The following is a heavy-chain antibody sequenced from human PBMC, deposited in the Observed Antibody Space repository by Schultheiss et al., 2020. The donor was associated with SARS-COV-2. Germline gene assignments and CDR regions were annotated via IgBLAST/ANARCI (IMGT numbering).Heavy chain of an antibody. V-gene: IGHV1-69*06. D-gene: IGHD2-15*01. J-gene: IGHJ4*02. CDR2: IIPIFGTA. Sequence: GGSLRLSCKASGGTFSSYAISWVRQAPGQGLEWMGGIIPIFGTANYAQKFQGRVTITADKSTSTAYMELSSLRSEDTAVYYCARVNLGYCSGGSCYYFDYWGQGTLVTVSS. CDR1: GGTFSSYA. CDR3: ARVNLGYCSGGSCYYFDY.